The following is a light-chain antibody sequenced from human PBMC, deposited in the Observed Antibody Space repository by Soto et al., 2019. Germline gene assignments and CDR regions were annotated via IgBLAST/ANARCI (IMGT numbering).Light chain of an antibody. CDR1: QSIGSW. J-gene: IGKJ4*01. CDR3: QQYNSYSPLT. Sequence: DIQMTQSPSTLSASAGDRVTITCRASQSIGSWLAWYHQKPGKAPKLLIYDASSLARGAPSRFSGSGSEKEFTLTISNLQPDDFATYYCQQYNSYSPLTVGGGTKVDSK. V-gene: IGKV1-5*01. CDR2: DAS.